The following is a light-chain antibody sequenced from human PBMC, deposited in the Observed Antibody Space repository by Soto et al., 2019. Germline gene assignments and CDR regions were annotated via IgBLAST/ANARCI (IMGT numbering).Light chain of an antibody. Sequence: DIQMTQSPSSLSASVGDRVTLTRRASQGIRNDLGWFQQKPGKAPQYLIQAASILQSGVPSRFSGSGSGTEFILTINNLQPEDFASYFCLQVYSFPRTFGLGTKVDI. CDR3: LQVYSFPRT. J-gene: IGKJ1*01. CDR1: QGIRND. V-gene: IGKV1-17*02. CDR2: AAS.